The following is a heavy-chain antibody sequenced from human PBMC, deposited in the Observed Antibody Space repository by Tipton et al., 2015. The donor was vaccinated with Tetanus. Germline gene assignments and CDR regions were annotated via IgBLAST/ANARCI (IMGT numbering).Heavy chain of an antibody. J-gene: IGHJ5*02. CDR2: INPSGGST. CDR1: GYTFTSYY. D-gene: IGHD6-19*01. CDR3: ARVFIAVAGHNWFDP. Sequence: QLVQSGPEVKKPGASVKVSCKASGYTFTSYYMHWVRQAPGRGLEWMGIINPSGGSTSYAQKFQGRVTMTRDTSTSTVYMELSSLRSEDTAVYYCARVFIAVAGHNWFDPWGQGTLVTVSS. V-gene: IGHV1-46*01.